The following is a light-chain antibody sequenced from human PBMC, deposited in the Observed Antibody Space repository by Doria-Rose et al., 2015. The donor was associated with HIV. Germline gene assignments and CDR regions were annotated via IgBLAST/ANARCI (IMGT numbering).Light chain of an antibody. CDR2: DGS. Sequence: TQSPGTLSLSPGQRATLSCSASQSFSSTYLAWYQQKPGLAPSLLIYDGSTRATGIPDRFSASGSGTDFTLTINRLEPEDFALYYCHQYGTSWTFGQGTKVEI. CDR3: HQYGTSWT. V-gene: IGKV3-20*01. CDR1: QSFSSTY. J-gene: IGKJ1*01.